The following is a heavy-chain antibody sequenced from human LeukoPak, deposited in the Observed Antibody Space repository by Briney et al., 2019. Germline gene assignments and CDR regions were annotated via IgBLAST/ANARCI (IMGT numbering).Heavy chain of an antibody. D-gene: IGHD6-13*01. CDR2: TSYDGSNK. CDR1: VFTFGSYG. CDR3: ARDRDSSRKSYYYYYMDV. V-gene: IGHV3-30-3*01. Sequence: PGGSLRLSCAASVFTFGSYGMHWVRKAPGKGLEWVAVTSYDGSNKDYADSVKGRFTISRDNSKNTLYLQMNSLRAEDTAVYYCARDRDSSRKSYYYYYMDVWGKGTTVTVSS. J-gene: IGHJ6*03.